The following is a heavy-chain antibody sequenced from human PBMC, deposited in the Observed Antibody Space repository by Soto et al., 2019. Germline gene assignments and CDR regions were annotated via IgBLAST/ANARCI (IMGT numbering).Heavy chain of an antibody. CDR2: ISYDGSNK. D-gene: IGHD6-13*01. CDR1: GFTFSSYG. Sequence: QVQLVESGGGVVQPGRSLRLSCAASGFTFSSYGMHWVRQAPGKGLEWVAIISYDGSNKYYADSVRGRFTISRDNSKNTLYLQMNSLRAEDTAVYYCAKGLPHSTKLSFFDYWGQGTLVTVSS. CDR3: AKGLPHSTKLSFFDY. V-gene: IGHV3-30*18. J-gene: IGHJ4*02.